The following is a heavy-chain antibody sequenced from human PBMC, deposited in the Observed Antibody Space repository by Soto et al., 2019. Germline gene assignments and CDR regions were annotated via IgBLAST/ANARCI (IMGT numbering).Heavy chain of an antibody. Sequence: ASVKVFCKASGYTFTSYAMHWVRQAPGQRLEWMGWINAGNGNTKYSQKFQGRVTITRDTSASTAYMELSSLRAEDTAVYYCAKDPPIPTLTIPRFYYYVMDVWGQGTTVTVSS. CDR1: GYTFTSYA. V-gene: IGHV1-3*01. J-gene: IGHJ6*02. CDR3: AKDPPIPTLTIPRFYYYVMDV. D-gene: IGHD2-21*01. CDR2: INAGNGNT.